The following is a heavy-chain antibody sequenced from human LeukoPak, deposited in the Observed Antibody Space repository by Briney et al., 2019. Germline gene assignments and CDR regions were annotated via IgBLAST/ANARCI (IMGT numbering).Heavy chain of an antibody. Sequence: SGTLSLTCAVSGGSISSSNWWSWVRQPPGKGLEWIGEIYHSGSTYYNPSLKSRVTISVDTSKNQFSLKLSSVTAADTAVYYCASGYSGYEYDYWGQGTLVTVSS. CDR1: GGSISSSNW. CDR2: IYHSGST. J-gene: IGHJ4*02. CDR3: ASGYSGYEYDY. D-gene: IGHD5-12*01. V-gene: IGHV4-4*02.